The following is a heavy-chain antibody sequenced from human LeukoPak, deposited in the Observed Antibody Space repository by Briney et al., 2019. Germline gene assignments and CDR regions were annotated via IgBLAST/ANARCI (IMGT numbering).Heavy chain of an antibody. D-gene: IGHD3-22*01. CDR1: AFTVSGYS. Sequence: PGRSLILACPVSAFTVSGYSMSWVRQAAGEGRGWVSAISGSGSYTDSADSVKGRFTISKDNSKNTLYMRMSSLRAEDTAVYYCAKRRYDSSGHFDSWGQGTLVTVSS. CDR3: AKRRYDSSGHFDS. V-gene: IGHV3-23*01. CDR2: ISGSGSYT. J-gene: IGHJ4*02.